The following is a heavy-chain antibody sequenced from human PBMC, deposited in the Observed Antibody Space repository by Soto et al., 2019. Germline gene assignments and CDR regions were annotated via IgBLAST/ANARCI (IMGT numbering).Heavy chain of an antibody. V-gene: IGHV5-51*01. CDR1: GDSFTSCW. CDR3: AAWPATMVFDY. D-gene: IGHD3-10*01. J-gene: IGHJ4*02. CDR2: IYPGDSDT. Sequence: DSRRISGKGSGDSFTSCWSGWVRQVPGKGLEWMGIIYPGDSDTRYSPSFQGQVTISADKSISTAYLQWSSLKASDTAMYYCAAWPATMVFDYWGPRTLAHVSS.